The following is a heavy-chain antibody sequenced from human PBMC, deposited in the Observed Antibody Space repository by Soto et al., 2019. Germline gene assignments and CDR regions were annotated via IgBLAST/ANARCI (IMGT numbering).Heavy chain of an antibody. J-gene: IGHJ5*02. CDR2: ISGSGGST. CDR3: AKSVRAARPIEWFDP. D-gene: IGHD6-6*01. Sequence: GGSLRLSCAASGFTFSSYAMSWVRQAPGKGLEWVSAISGSGGSTYYADSVKGRFTISRDNSKNTLYLQMNSLRAEDKAIYYCAKSVRAARPIEWFDPWDQGTLVTVSS. CDR1: GFTFSSYA. V-gene: IGHV3-23*01.